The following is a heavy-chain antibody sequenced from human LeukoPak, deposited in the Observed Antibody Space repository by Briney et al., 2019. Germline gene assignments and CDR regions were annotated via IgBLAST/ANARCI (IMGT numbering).Heavy chain of an antibody. J-gene: IGHJ6*03. CDR1: GYTFTSYD. Sequence: ASVKVSCKASGYTFTSYDINWVRQATGQGREWMGWMKPNSGNTGYAQKFQGRVTMTRDMSTSTVYMELSSLRSEDTAVYYCARGYCSGGSCYSFSYYYMDVWGKGTTVTVSS. CDR3: ARGYCSGGSCYSFSYYYMDV. V-gene: IGHV1-8*01. D-gene: IGHD2-15*01. CDR2: MKPNSGNT.